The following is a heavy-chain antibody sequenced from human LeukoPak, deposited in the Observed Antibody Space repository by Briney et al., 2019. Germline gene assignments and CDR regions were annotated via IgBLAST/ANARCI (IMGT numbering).Heavy chain of an antibody. CDR2: IYHSGST. D-gene: IGHD4-23*01. CDR1: GYPIHRGYY. J-gene: IGHJ3*02. Sequence: SETLSLTRTVSGYPIHRGYYWGWTRQPPGNGLDWIGNIYHSGSTDYNPTLKGRVTISVDKSKNQLSLKLTAVTSADTAVYYCASVGGQGGSFLEAFDIWGQGTTVTVSS. V-gene: IGHV4-38-2*02. CDR3: ASVGGQGGSFLEAFDI.